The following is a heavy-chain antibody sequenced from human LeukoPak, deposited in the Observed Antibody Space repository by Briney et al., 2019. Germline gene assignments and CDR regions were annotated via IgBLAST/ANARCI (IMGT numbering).Heavy chain of an antibody. CDR1: GGTFSSYA. V-gene: IGHV1-69*04. J-gene: IGHJ4*02. CDR2: IIPILGIA. D-gene: IGHD3-3*01. Sequence: ASVKVSCKASGGTFSSYAISWVRQAPGQGLEWMGRIIPILGIANYAQKFQGRVTMTRDTSISTAYMELSRLRSDDTAVYYCARVLYRLHSSAGYWGQGTLVTVSS. CDR3: ARVLYRLHSSAGY.